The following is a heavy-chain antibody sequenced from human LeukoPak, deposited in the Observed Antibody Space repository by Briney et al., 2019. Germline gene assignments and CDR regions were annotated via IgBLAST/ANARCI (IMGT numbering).Heavy chain of an antibody. CDR2: IYYSGST. D-gene: IGHD3-3*01. V-gene: IGHV4-39*01. Sequence: SETPSLTCTVSGGSISSSSYYWGWIRQPPGKGLEWIGSIYYSGSTYYNPSLKSRVTISVDTSKNQFSLKLSSVTAADTAVYYCARLYYDFWSGSYFDYWGQGTLVTVSS. CDR3: ARLYYDFWSGSYFDY. CDR1: GGSISSSSYY. J-gene: IGHJ4*02.